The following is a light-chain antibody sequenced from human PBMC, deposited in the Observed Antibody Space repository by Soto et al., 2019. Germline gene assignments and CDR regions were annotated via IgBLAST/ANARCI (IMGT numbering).Light chain of an antibody. CDR1: SSDVGGYNY. J-gene: IGLJ2*01. CDR3: SSYTSSSTLI. CDR2: DVS. V-gene: IGLV2-14*03. Sequence: QSALTQPASVSGPPGQSSTISCTGTSSDVGGYNYVSWYQQHPGRAPKLMIYDVSNRPSGVSNRFSGSKSGNTASLTISGLLADDEADYYCSSYTSSSTLIFGGGTKLTVL.